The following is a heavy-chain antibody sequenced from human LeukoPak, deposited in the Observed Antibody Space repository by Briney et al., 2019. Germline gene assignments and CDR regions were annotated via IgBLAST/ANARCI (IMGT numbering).Heavy chain of an antibody. CDR3: AREGEYYYDSSGYYS. CDR1: GGTFISYA. V-gene: IGHV1-69*06. J-gene: IGHJ4*02. CDR2: IIPIFGTA. Sequence: ASVKVSCKASGGTFISYAISWVRQAPGQGLEWMGGIIPIFGTANYAQKFQGRVTITADKSTSTAYMELSSLRSEDTAVYYCAREGEYYYDSSGYYSWGQGTLVTVSS. D-gene: IGHD3-22*01.